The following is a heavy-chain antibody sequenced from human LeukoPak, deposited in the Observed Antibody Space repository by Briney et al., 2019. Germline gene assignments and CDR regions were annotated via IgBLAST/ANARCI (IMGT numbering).Heavy chain of an antibody. V-gene: IGHV3-23*01. J-gene: IGHJ4*02. CDR1: GFTLSSYA. D-gene: IGHD2-15*01. CDR3: AKAPVTTCRGAFCYPFDY. Sequence: GSLRLSCAASGFTLSSYAMSWVRQAPGKGLEWVSAISDTGNTYHADSVKGRFTISRDSSKNTLFLQMNRLGPEDAAVYYCAKAPVTTCRGAFCYPFDYWGLGTLVTVSS. CDR2: ISDTGNT.